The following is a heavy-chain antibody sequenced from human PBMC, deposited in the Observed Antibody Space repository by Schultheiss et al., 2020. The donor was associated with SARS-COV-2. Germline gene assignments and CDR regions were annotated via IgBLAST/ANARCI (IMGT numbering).Heavy chain of an antibody. Sequence: GGSLRLSCAASGFTFSSYAMSWVRQAPGKGLEWVSAISGSGGSTYYADSVKGRFTISRDNSKNTLYLQMNSLRAEDTAVYYCARDLGAVRAVVTAYYWGQGTLVTVSS. J-gene: IGHJ4*02. CDR1: GFTFSSYA. V-gene: IGHV3-23*01. CDR2: ISGSGGST. D-gene: IGHD2-21*02. CDR3: ARDLGAVRAVVTAYY.